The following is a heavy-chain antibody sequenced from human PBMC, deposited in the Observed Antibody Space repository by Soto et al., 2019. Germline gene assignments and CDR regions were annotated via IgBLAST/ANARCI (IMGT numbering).Heavy chain of an antibody. CDR2: INHSGST. J-gene: IGHJ6*02. CDR3: AREVAAAGHWVFYGMDV. Sequence: PSETLSLTCAVYGGSFSGYYWSWIRQPPGKGLEWIGEINHSGSTNYNPSLKSRVTISVDTSKNQFSLKLSSVTAADTAVYYCAREVAAAGHWVFYGMDVWGQGTTVTVSS. V-gene: IGHV4-34*01. CDR1: GGSFSGYY. D-gene: IGHD6-13*01.